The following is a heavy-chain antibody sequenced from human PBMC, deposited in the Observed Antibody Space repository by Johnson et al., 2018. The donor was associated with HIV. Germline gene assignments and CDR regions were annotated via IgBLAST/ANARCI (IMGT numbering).Heavy chain of an antibody. Sequence: VQLVESGGGVVQPGRSLRLSCAASGFTISSYWMSWVRQAPGKGLEWVSVIYSGGSTYYADSVKGRFTISRDNSKNTLYLQMNSLRAGDTAVYYCARANDRRAFDIWGQGTMVTVSS. CDR3: ARANDRRAFDI. D-gene: IGHD1-1*01. J-gene: IGHJ3*02. CDR1: GFTISSYW. CDR2: IYSGGST. V-gene: IGHV3-66*01.